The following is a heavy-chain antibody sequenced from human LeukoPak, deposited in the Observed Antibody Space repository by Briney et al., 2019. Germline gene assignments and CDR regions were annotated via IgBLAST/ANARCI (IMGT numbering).Heavy chain of an antibody. Sequence: SETLSLTCTVSGGSISIYYWSWIRQPPGKGLEFIGYIYFSGSTNYNPSLRSRVTMSVDTSKNQFSLNLGSVTAADTAVYYCARTPGRGRFDYWGQGTLVTVSS. V-gene: IGHV4-59*01. CDR3: ARTPGRGRFDY. D-gene: IGHD1-14*01. J-gene: IGHJ4*02. CDR1: GGSISIYY. CDR2: IYFSGST.